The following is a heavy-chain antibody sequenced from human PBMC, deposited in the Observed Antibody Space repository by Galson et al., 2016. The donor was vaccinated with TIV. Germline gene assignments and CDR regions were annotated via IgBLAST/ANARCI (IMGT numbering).Heavy chain of an antibody. V-gene: IGHV5-10-1*01. Sequence: QSGAEVKKPGESLKISCKDSGYSVASSWIGWVRQMPGKGLEWMGKIDLSDSYTNYSPSFQGHVTLSVDKSISTAYLQWSSLRASDTAMYYCATSRDIESLLEIYGMNVWGQGTTVTVSS. CDR3: ATSRDIESLLEIYGMNV. CDR2: IDLSDSYT. CDR1: GYSVASSW. J-gene: IGHJ6*02. D-gene: IGHD3-3*01.